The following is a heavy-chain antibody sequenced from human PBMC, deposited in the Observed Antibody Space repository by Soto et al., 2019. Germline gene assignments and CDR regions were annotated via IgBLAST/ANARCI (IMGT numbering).Heavy chain of an antibody. V-gene: IGHV3-48*02. Sequence: GGSLRLSCEASGFTISGFSMTWVRQAPGKGLEWLAYITIRTGNIVYADSVRGRFTISADNAENSVFLQMNSLRDEDTAVYFCVRDRDLDRDMVHADLWGQGT. CDR2: ITIRTGNI. D-gene: IGHD5-18*01. CDR3: VRDRDLDRDMVHADL. J-gene: IGHJ4*01. CDR1: GFTISGFS.